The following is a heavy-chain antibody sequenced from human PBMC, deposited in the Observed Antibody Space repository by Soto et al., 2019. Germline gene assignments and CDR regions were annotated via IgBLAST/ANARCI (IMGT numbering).Heavy chain of an antibody. V-gene: IGHV3-23*01. Sequence: EVQLLESGGGLVQPGGSLRLSCAASGFTFSSYAMSWVRQAPGKGLEWVSAISGSGGSTYYPDSVKGRFTISRENAKNSLYLQMNSLRAGDTAVYYCARGEDFYGSGSYYSSPYGMDVWGQGTTVTVSS. D-gene: IGHD3-10*01. J-gene: IGHJ6*02. CDR1: GFTFSSYA. CDR2: ISGSGGST. CDR3: ARGEDFYGSGSYYSSPYGMDV.